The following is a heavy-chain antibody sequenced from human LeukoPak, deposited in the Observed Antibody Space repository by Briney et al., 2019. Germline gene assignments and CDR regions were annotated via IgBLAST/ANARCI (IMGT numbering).Heavy chain of an antibody. J-gene: IGHJ3*02. CDR3: AKAKFDSSRYYYRGFDI. CDR1: GFTFSSYW. V-gene: IGHV3-74*01. D-gene: IGHD3-22*01. CDR2: IKTDGSST. Sequence: GGSLRLSCAASGFTFSSYWMHWVRQVPGKGLMWVSRIKTDGSSTSYADSVKGRFTISRDNAKNTLYLQMNSLRVEDTAVYYCAKAKFDSSRYYYRGFDIWGQGTMVSVSS.